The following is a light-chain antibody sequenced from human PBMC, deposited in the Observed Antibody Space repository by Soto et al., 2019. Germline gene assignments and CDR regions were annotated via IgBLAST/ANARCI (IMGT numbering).Light chain of an antibody. CDR2: GAS. V-gene: IGKV3-15*01. CDR1: QSVSRD. CDR3: QQYNNWPSWT. Sequence: VMTQSPATLSVSPGERATLSCRASQSVSRDLAWYQQKPGQAPRLLIYGASTRATGIPDRFSGSGSGTEFTLTISGLQSEDFAVYYCQQYNNWPSWTFGQGTKVEI. J-gene: IGKJ1*01.